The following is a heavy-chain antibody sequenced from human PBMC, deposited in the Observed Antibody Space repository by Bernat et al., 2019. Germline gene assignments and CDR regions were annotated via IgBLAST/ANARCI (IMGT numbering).Heavy chain of an antibody. CDR3: AKDWYYYGSGNYHYFDF. V-gene: IGHV3-23*01. J-gene: IGHJ4*02. CDR1: GFPFSTYA. CDR2: ISGSGSST. Sequence: EVQLLESGGDFVQPGGSLRLSCAASGFPFSTYAMSWVRQAPGKGLEWVSTISGSGSSTKLPGLREGRLTISRDNSKNTLYLQMNSLRAEDTAVYYCAKDWYYYGSGNYHYFDFWGQGTLVTVSS. D-gene: IGHD3-10*01.